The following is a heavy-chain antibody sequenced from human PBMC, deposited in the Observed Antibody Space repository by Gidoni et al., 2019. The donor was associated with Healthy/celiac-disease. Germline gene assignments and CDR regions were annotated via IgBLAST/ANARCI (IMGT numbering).Heavy chain of an antibody. J-gene: IGHJ4*02. Sequence: QVQLVQSGAEVKKPGSSVKVSCTASGGTFSSYAIIWVRQAPGQGLEWMGGNSPIFGTAYYAQKFQCRVTITADESTSTAYMELSSLRSEDTAVYYCARVGSYSLPFDYWGQGTLVTVSS. CDR2: NSPIFGTA. CDR3: ARVGSYSLPFDY. CDR1: GGTFSSYA. V-gene: IGHV1-69*01. D-gene: IGHD1-26*01.